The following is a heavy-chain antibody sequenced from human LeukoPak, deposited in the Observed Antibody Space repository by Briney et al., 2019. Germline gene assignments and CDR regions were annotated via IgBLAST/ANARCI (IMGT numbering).Heavy chain of an antibody. D-gene: IGHD3-10*01. CDR2: ISGSGGST. CDR3: AKAGRAASSYLGYFDY. J-gene: IGHJ4*02. V-gene: IGHV3-23*01. Sequence: PGGSLRLSCAASGFTFSSYAMSWVRQAPGKGLEWVSAISGSGGSTYYADSVKGRFTISRDNSKNTLYLQMNSLRAEDTAVYYCAKAGRAASSYLGYFDYWGQGTLVTVSS. CDR1: GFTFSSYA.